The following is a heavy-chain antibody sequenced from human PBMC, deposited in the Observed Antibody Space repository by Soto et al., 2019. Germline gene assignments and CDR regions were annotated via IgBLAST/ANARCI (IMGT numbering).Heavy chain of an antibody. CDR2: IYPGDFDT. CDR1: GYSFTRYW. D-gene: IGHD3-3*01. Sequence: GESLKISCKGSGYSFTRYWIGWVRQTPGKGLEWMGIIYPGDFDTRYSPAFQGQVTISADKSISTAHLQWSGLTASDTAMYYCARVGLSVYNYWIDYWGQGTLVTVSS. CDR3: ARVGLSVYNYWIDY. V-gene: IGHV5-51*01. J-gene: IGHJ4*02.